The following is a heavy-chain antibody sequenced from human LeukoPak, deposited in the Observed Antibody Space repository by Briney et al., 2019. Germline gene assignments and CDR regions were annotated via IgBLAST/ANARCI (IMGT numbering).Heavy chain of an antibody. CDR1: GGSISSYY. V-gene: IGHV4-59*01. D-gene: IGHD3-9*01. CDR2: IYYSGST. CDR3: ARADRYFDWLLSY. Sequence: SETLSLTCTVSGGSISSYYWSWIRQPPGKGLEWIGYIYYSGSTNYNPSLKSRVTISVDTSKNQFSLKLRSVTAADTAVYYCARADRYFDWLLSYWGQGTLVTVSS. J-gene: IGHJ4*02.